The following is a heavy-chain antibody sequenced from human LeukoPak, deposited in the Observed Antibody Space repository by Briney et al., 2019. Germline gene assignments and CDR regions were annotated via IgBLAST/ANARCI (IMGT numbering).Heavy chain of an antibody. Sequence: GGSLRLSCAASGFTFSSYAMSRVRQAPGEGLEWVSAISGSGGGTYYADSVKGRFTISRDNSKNTLYLQMNSLRAEDTAVYYCAKDQYSCDYWGQGTLVTVSS. CDR1: GFTFSSYA. J-gene: IGHJ4*02. CDR3: AKDQYSCDY. D-gene: IGHD6-6*01. V-gene: IGHV3-23*01. CDR2: ISGSGGGT.